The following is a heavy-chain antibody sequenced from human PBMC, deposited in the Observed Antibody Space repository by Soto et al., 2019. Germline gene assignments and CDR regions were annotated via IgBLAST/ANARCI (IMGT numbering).Heavy chain of an antibody. V-gene: IGHV1-3*01. D-gene: IGHD1-1*01. Sequence: GASVKVSCKASGYTFTSYAMHWVRQAPGQRLEWMGWINADNGNTKYSQKFQGRVTITRDTSASTAYMELSSLRSEDTAVYYCAGWNRTIIYGMDVWGQGTTVTVPS. J-gene: IGHJ6*02. CDR1: GYTFTSYA. CDR3: AGWNRTIIYGMDV. CDR2: INADNGNT.